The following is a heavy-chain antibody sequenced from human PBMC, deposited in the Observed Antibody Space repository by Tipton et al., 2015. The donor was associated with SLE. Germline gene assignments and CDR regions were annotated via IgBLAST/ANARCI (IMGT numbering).Heavy chain of an antibody. V-gene: IGHV3-23*01. Sequence: SLRLSCAVSGFTFTDYAMSWVRQAPGKGLEWVSAATDGGSGTAYADSVRGRFTVSRDNSKNTLYLQMNSLRAEDTAVYYCARGDVASLPSYGMDVWGQGTTVTVSS. CDR2: ATDGGSGT. CDR1: GFTFTDYA. CDR3: ARGDVASLPSYGMDV. J-gene: IGHJ6*02.